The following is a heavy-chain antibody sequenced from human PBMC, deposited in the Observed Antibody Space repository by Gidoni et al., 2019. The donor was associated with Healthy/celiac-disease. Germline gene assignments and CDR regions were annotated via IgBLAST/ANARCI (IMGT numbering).Heavy chain of an antibody. D-gene: IGHD3-10*01. CDR2: IYYSGST. Sequence: QVQLQESGPGLVKPSHPLSLTCTVSGGSISSGDYYWSWIRQPPGKGLEWIGYIYYSGSTYYNPSLKSRVTISVDTSKNQFSLKLSSVTAADTAVYYCARGVVRGVTAGRFDPWGQGTLVTVSS. CDR1: GGSISSGDYY. CDR3: ARGVVRGVTAGRFDP. J-gene: IGHJ5*02. V-gene: IGHV4-30-4*01.